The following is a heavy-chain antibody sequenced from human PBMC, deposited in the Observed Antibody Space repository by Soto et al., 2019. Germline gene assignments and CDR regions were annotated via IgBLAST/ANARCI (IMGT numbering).Heavy chain of an antibody. CDR3: ARGDRGGSGSPASYYYSGLDV. CDR1: GLTFNSYA. CDR2: VSAVGVMT. J-gene: IGHJ6*02. Sequence: DVQVLESGGDLVQPGGSLRLSFAASGLTFNSYAMSWVGQAPGKGLEGVSGVSAVGVMTYYSDSVRGRFTISRDNSNNALFLQMNSLRIEDTALYYCARGDRGGSGSPASYYYSGLDVWGQGTTVTVS. V-gene: IGHV3-23*01. D-gene: IGHD3-10*01.